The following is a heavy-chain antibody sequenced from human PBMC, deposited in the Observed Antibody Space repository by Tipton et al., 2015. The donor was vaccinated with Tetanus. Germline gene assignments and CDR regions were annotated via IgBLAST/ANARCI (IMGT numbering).Heavy chain of an antibody. CDR3: VQDLAGTKTS. Sequence: QLVQSGGGVVQPGKSLRVSCAASGFTFRDYGMHWVRQAPGKGLEWVAFISYNGGIKFYADSVKGRFTISRDNSKSTLYLQMDDLRSEDTAVFYCVQDLAGTKTSWGQGTLVIVSS. D-gene: IGHD1-7*01. J-gene: IGHJ5*02. CDR2: ISYNGGIK. CDR1: GFTFRDYG. V-gene: IGHV3-30*18.